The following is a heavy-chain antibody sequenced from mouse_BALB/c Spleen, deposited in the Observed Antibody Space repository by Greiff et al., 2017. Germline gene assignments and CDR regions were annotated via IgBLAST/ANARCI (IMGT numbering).Heavy chain of an antibody. V-gene: IGHV1S16*01. CDR1: GYTFTSYY. Sequence: QVQLQQPGAELVKPGASVKLSCKASGYTFTSYYMYWVKQRPGQGLEWIGGINPSNGGTNFNEKFKSKATLTVDKSSSTAYMQLSSLTSEDSAVYYCTIPYYGYAMDYWGQGTSVTVSS. J-gene: IGHJ4*01. CDR2: INPSNGGT. D-gene: IGHD1-1*01. CDR3: TIPYYGYAMDY.